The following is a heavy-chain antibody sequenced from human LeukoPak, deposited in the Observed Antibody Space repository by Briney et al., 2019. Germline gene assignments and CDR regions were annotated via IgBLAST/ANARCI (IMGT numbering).Heavy chain of an antibody. CDR1: GGSISSNNYY. D-gene: IGHD3-10*01. Sequence: PSETLSLTCTVSGGSISSNNYYWGWIRQPPGKGLEWIGSIHYRGSTYYNPSLKSRVTISVDTSKNQFSLNLTSVTAADTAVYYCARALTMVRGVNHWGQGTLVTVSS. V-gene: IGHV4-39*01. J-gene: IGHJ4*02. CDR2: IHYRGST. CDR3: ARALTMVRGVNH.